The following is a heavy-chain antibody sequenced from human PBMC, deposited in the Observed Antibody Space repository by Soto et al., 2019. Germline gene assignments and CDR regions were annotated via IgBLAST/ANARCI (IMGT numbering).Heavy chain of an antibody. CDR2: ISAYNGNT. CDR1: GYTFTSYG. D-gene: IGHD3-3*01. Sequence: ASVKVSCKASGYTFTSYGISWVRQAPGQGLEWMGWISAYNGNTNYAQKLQGRVTMTTDTSTSTAYLELRSLRSDDTAVYYCARELGDFWSGYYTGSLDYRGQGTLVTVSS. J-gene: IGHJ4*02. V-gene: IGHV1-18*01. CDR3: ARELGDFWSGYYTGSLDY.